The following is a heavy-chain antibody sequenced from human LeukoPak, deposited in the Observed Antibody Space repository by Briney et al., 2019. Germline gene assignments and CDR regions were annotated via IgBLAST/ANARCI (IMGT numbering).Heavy chain of an antibody. J-gene: IGHJ4*02. V-gene: IGHV3-74*01. D-gene: IGHD6-19*01. CDR2: TNSDGRTT. CDR3: VRVSSDWEYFDQ. CDR1: GFTFSNYW. Sequence: GGSLRLSCVAPGFTFSNYWMHWVRQAPGKGLVWVSRTNSDGRTTTYADSVKGRFTIFRDNAKNTLYLQMNSLSAEDTSVYYCVRVSSDWEYFDQWGQGAQVTVSS.